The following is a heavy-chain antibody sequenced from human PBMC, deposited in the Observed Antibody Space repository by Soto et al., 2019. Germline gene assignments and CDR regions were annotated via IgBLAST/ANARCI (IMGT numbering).Heavy chain of an antibody. CDR2: IYYSGST. V-gene: IGHV4-59*08. D-gene: IGHD6-13*01. Sequence: SETLPLTCTVSGGSISSYYWSWIRQPPGKGLEWIGYIYYSGSTNYNPSLKSRVTISVDTSKNQFSLKLSSVTAADTAVYYCARRRESSSWYDDAFDIWGQGTMVT. CDR1: GGSISSYY. J-gene: IGHJ3*02. CDR3: ARRRESSSWYDDAFDI.